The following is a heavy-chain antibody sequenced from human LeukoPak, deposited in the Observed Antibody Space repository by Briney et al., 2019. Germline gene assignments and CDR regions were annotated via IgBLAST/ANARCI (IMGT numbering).Heavy chain of an antibody. V-gene: IGHV4-61*02. CDR1: GGSISSGSYY. CDR3: ARDGAAAGLYFDY. Sequence: SETLSLTCTVSGGSISSGSYYWSWIRQPAGKGLEWIGRIYTSGSTNYNPSLKSRVTISVDTSKNQFSLKLSSVTAADTAVYYCARDGAAAGLYFDYWGQGTLVTVSS. CDR2: IYTSGST. J-gene: IGHJ4*02. D-gene: IGHD6-13*01.